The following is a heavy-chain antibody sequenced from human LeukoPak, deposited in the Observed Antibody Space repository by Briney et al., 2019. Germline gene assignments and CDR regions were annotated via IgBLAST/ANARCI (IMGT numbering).Heavy chain of an antibody. J-gene: IGHJ4*02. D-gene: IGHD3-22*01. Sequence: GASVKVSCKASGGTFSSYAIGWVRQAPGQGLEWMGGIIPIFGTANYAQKFQGRVTITADESTSTAYMELSSLRSEDTAVYYCARGYYDSSGYYKFGFDYWGQGTLVTVSS. CDR3: ARGYYDSSGYYKFGFDY. V-gene: IGHV1-69*13. CDR2: IIPIFGTA. CDR1: GGTFSSYA.